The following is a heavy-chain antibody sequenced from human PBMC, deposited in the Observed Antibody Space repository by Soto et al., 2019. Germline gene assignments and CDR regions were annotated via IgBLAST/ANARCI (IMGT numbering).Heavy chain of an antibody. Sequence: SVKPRSEARVSTITNTAIRWLLQAPGQGLEWMGGIIPIFGTANYAQKFQGRVTITADESTSTAYMELSSLRSENTAVYYCARAIFFLSAGGGYYDGISFCGQGTTVTVSS. D-gene: IGHD1-26*01. CDR2: IIPIFGTA. CDR1: VSTITNTA. CDR3: ARAIFFLSAGGGYYDGISF. V-gene: IGHV1-69*13. J-gene: IGHJ6*02.